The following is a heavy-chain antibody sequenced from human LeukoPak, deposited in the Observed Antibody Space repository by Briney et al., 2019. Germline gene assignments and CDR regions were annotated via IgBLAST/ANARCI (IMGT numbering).Heavy chain of an antibody. J-gene: IGHJ3*02. Sequence: SETLSLTCTVSGVSISSGSYYWSWIRQPAGQGLEWIGRIYTSGSTNYNPSLKRRVTISVDTSKNQFSLKLSSVTAADTAVYYCARVAVAGTDAFDIWGQGTMVTVSS. V-gene: IGHV4-61*02. CDR1: GVSISSGSYY. CDR3: ARVAVAGTDAFDI. CDR2: IYTSGST. D-gene: IGHD6-19*01.